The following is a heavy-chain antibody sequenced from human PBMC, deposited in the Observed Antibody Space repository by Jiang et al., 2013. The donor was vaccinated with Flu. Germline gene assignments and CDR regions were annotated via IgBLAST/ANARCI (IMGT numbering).Heavy chain of an antibody. Sequence: GAEVKKPGASVKVSCKASGYSFISYYIHWVRQAPGQGLEWLGIVDPSGGSSEYTRKLQGRVTLTRDTSTATVYMELTSLGSDDTAIYYCARGGGRHVTSDVWGHGTTVTVSS. CDR1: GYSFISYY. D-gene: IGHD2-15*01. CDR2: VDPSGGSS. J-gene: IGHJ6*02. V-gene: IGHV1-46*01. CDR3: ARGGGRHVTSDV.